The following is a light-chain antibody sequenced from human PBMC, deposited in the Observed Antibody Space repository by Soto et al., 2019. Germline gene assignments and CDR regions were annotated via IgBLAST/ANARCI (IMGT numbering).Light chain of an antibody. Sequence: EIVLTQSPATLSLSPGERATLSCRASQSVSSYLAWYQQKPGQAPRLLIYDASSRATGIPARFSGSGSGTDFTLTISSLEPEDFAVYYCQQRSNFGGGTKVESK. V-gene: IGKV3-11*01. CDR1: QSVSSY. CDR3: QQRSN. J-gene: IGKJ4*01. CDR2: DAS.